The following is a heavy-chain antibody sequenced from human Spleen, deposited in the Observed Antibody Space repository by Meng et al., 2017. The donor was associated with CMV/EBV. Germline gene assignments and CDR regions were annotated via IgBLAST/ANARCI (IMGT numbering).Heavy chain of an antibody. D-gene: IGHD1-14*01. J-gene: IGHJ4*02. CDR1: GFNFDEHA. Sequence: GGSLRLSCATSGFNFDEHAMHWVRQAPGKGLVWVSRINTDGSSIVYADSVNGRFTISRDNAKNTLHLQMNSLRVEDTAVYYCAKPGAEFDHYFDYWGQGTLVTVSS. V-gene: IGHV3-74*01. CDR2: INTDGSSI. CDR3: AKPGAEFDHYFDY.